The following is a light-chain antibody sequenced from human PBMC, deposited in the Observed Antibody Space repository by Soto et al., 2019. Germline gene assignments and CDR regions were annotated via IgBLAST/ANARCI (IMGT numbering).Light chain of an antibody. V-gene: IGLV4-69*01. J-gene: IGLJ2*01. CDR1: SGHSTYA. Sequence: QAVVAQSPSASASLGASVKLTCTLSSGHSTYAIAWHQQQPEKGPRYLMKLNSDGSHTKGDGIPERFSGSSSGAERYLSISSLQSEDEADYYSQSWDTGIHRVFGGGTKLTVL. CDR2: LNSDGSH. CDR3: QSWDTGIHRV.